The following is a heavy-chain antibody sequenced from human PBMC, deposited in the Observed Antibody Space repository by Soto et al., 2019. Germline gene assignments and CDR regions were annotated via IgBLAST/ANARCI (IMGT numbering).Heavy chain of an antibody. V-gene: IGHV3-15*01. Sequence: GGSLRLSCAASGFTFSDYYMSWVRQAPGKGLEWVGRIKSKFDGETIDYAAPVKGRFTISRDDSKNIVYLQMNSLNTEDTAVYYCATGLLRYYAYWGHGTLVSVSS. CDR2: IKSKFDGETI. CDR1: GFTFSDYY. J-gene: IGHJ4*01. CDR3: ATGLLRYYAY. D-gene: IGHD3-9*01.